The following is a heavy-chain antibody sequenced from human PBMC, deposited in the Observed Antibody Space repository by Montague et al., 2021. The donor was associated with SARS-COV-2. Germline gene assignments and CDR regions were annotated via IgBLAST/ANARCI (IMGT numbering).Heavy chain of an antibody. Sequence: SETLSLTCTVYGGSISTYYWNWIRQFPGKGLEWIGYIDYSGSTNYNPSLQSRVIIPVDTSKIQFSLKLNSVTAADTAIYYCARLPYDNSYGMDVWGQGTTVTVSS. D-gene: IGHD3-9*01. CDR3: ARLPYDNSYGMDV. J-gene: IGHJ6*02. CDR2: IDYSGST. V-gene: IGHV4-59*01. CDR1: GGSISTYY.